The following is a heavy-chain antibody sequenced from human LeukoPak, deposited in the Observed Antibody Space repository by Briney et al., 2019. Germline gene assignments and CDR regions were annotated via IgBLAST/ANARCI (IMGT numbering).Heavy chain of an antibody. J-gene: IGHJ4*02. D-gene: IGHD6-19*01. CDR2: IYYSGST. CDR3: ARDRGVAVAGPPGY. V-gene: IGHV4-59*12. CDR1: GGSISSYY. Sequence: PSETLSLTCTVSGGSISSYYWSWIRQPPGKGLEWIGYIYYSGSTNYNPSLKSRVTISVDTSKNQFSLKLSSVTAADTAVYYCARDRGVAVAGPPGYWGQGTLVTVSS.